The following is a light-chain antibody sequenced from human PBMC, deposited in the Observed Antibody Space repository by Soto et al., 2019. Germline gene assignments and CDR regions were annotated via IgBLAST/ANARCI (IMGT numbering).Light chain of an antibody. CDR2: EVF. CDR1: SSDVGGYNY. CDR3: CSYTTTSTFV. J-gene: IGLJ2*01. Sequence: QSALTQPASESGSPGQWITISCTGTSSDVGGYNYVSWYQQHPGKVPKLMIYEVFRRPSGISDRFSGSKSGNTASLTISGLQAEDEADYYCCSYTTTSTFVFGGGTKVTVL. V-gene: IGLV2-14*03.